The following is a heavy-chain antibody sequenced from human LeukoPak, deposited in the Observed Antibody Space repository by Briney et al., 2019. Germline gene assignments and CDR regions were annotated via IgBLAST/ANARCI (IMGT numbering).Heavy chain of an antibody. CDR1: GFTFSSYG. Sequence: PGGSLRLSCAASGFTFSSYGMHWVRQAPGKGLEWVAFISYDGRNKYYVDSVKGRFTISRDNSKNTLYLQVNSLGAEDTAVYYCANGRPSCIAAAEFAYWGQGTLVTVSS. V-gene: IGHV3-30*18. CDR2: ISYDGRNK. D-gene: IGHD6-13*01. CDR3: ANGRPSCIAAAEFAY. J-gene: IGHJ4*02.